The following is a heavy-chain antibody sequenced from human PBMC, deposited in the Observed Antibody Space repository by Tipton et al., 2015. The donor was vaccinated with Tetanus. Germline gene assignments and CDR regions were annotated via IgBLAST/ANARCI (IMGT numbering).Heavy chain of an antibody. Sequence: TLSLTCAVSGGSITSDNHYWSWIRQPPGKGLEWVGYIYHSGSTYYNASLKSRLDISLDTSKNQFSLRLTSVTVADTAVYYCARANYDSSKKGPFDAWGQGILVIVS. CDR3: ARANYDSSKKGPFDA. CDR1: GGSITSDNHY. J-gene: IGHJ4*02. D-gene: IGHD3-3*01. CDR2: IYHSGST. V-gene: IGHV4-31*11.